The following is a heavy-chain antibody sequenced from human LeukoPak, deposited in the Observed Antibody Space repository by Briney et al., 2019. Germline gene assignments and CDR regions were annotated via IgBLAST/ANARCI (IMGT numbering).Heavy chain of an antibody. CDR1: GGSISSYY. CDR2: IYYSGST. V-gene: IGHV4-59*01. J-gene: IGHJ4*02. CDR3: ARGKTNPFYDSSGEIDY. Sequence: SETLSLTCTVSGGSISSYYWSWIRQPPGKGLEWIGYIYYSGSTNYNPSLKSRVTISVDTPKNQFSLKLSSVTAADTAVYYCARGKTNPFYDSSGEIDYWGQGTLVTVSS. D-gene: IGHD3-22*01.